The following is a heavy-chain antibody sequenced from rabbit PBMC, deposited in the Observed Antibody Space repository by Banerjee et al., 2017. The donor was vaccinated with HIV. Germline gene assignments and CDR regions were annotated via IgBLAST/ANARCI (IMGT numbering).Heavy chain of an antibody. CDR3: ARDLYVGSGYAWDL. D-gene: IGHD8-1*01. V-gene: IGHV1S40*01. J-gene: IGHJ3*01. CDR2: MYSTNIDNT. Sequence: QSLEESGGDLVKPGASLTLTCTASGFSFSSNYWICWVRQAPGKGLEWIGCMYSTNIDNTAYASWANGRFTISKTSSTTVTLQMTSLTAADTATYFCARDLYVGSGYAWDLWGQGTLVTVS. CDR1: GFSFSSNYW.